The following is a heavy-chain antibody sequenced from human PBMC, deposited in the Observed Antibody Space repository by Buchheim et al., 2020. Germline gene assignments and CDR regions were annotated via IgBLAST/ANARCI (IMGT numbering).Heavy chain of an antibody. CDR3: ARGVGSDFWSGYSSTRDY. Sequence: QVQLVQSGAEVKKPGSSVKVSCKASGGTFSSYAISWVRQAPGQGLEWMGRIIPILGIANYAQKFQGRVTITADKSTSTAYMELSSLRSEDTAVYYCARGVGSDFWSGYSSTRDYWGQGTL. CDR1: GGTFSSYA. D-gene: IGHD3-3*01. V-gene: IGHV1-69*04. J-gene: IGHJ4*02. CDR2: IIPILGIA.